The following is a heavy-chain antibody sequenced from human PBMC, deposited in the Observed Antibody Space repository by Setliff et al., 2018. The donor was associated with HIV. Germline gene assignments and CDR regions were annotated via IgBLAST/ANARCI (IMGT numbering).Heavy chain of an antibody. CDR1: GGSISSGTYY. CDR3: ARHVTVVAYFETLAGSFNY. CDR2: MYYSGST. D-gene: IGHD2-21*01. V-gene: IGHV4-39*01. Sequence: SLTCTVSGGSISSGTYYWGWIRQPPGKGLEYIGTMYYSGSTYYSPSLRSRVTISVDTSKNHISLRLSSVTAADTAVYYCARHVTVVAYFETLAGSFNYWGQGTLVTVSS. J-gene: IGHJ4*02.